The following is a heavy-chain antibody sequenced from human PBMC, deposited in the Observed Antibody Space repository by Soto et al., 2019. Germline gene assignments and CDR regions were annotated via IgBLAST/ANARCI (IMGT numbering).Heavy chain of an antibody. J-gene: IGHJ6*02. Sequence: QVQLLQSGAEVKKPGSSVRVSCKASGDIFTRYSFSWVRQAPGQGLEWMGGVIPLFGTANYGQKFQGRVTITADKSTSTAFMDIRGLRSDDTAVYYCAGAPAGDYYYYYKFHVWGQGTAVTVS. V-gene: IGHV1-69*06. D-gene: IGHD2-21*02. CDR2: VIPLFGTA. CDR3: AGAPAGDYYYYYKFHV. CDR1: GDIFTRYS.